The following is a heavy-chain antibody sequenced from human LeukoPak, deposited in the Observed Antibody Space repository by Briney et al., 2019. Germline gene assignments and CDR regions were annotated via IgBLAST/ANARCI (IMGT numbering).Heavy chain of an antibody. D-gene: IGHD5-24*01. CDR3: ARVKNYAFDI. V-gene: IGHV1-2*04. CDR1: GYTFTGYY. Sequence: ASVKVSCKASGYTFTGYYMHWVRQAPGQGLEWMGWINPNSGGANYAQKFQGWVTMARDTSISTAYMELSRLRSDDTAVYYCARVKNYAFDIWGQGTMVTVSS. CDR2: INPNSGGA. J-gene: IGHJ3*02.